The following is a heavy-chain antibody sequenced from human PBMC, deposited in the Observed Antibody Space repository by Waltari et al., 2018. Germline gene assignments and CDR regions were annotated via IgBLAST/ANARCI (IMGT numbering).Heavy chain of an antibody. CDR2: INPNSGGT. V-gene: IGHV1-2*05. CDR1: GYTFTGYF. J-gene: IGHJ3*01. CDR3: ATWRENAFDV. D-gene: IGHD1-1*01. Sequence: QVQLVQSGAEMKKRGASVKVSCEASGYTFTGYFIHWVRQATGQGLEWMGRINPNSGGTNYAQKFQGRVTLTRDKSINTAYMDLSRLTSDDTGMYYCATWRENAFDVWGQGTMVTVST.